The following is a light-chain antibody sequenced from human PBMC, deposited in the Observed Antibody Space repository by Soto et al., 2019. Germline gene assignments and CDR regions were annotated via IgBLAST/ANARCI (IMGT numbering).Light chain of an antibody. Sequence: DIQLTQFPPSLSASVGGRLSISCRASQTITTFLNWYQQRPGKAPKLLIFLASRLQSGVPSRFSGSGSGTDFTLTITNVQPEDFVTYHCQQGYSTPYTFGPGTTVDI. J-gene: IGKJ3*01. V-gene: IGKV1-39*01. CDR3: QQGYSTPYT. CDR1: QTITTF. CDR2: LAS.